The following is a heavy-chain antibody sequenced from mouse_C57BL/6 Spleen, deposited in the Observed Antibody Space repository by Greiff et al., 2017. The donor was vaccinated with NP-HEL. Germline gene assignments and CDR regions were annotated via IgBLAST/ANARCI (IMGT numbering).Heavy chain of an antibody. CDR2: IHPNSGST. CDR3: ARGGDLDY. V-gene: IGHV1-64*01. J-gene: IGHJ4*01. D-gene: IGHD3-3*01. CDR1: GYTFTSYW. Sequence: VQLQQSGAELVKPGASVKLSCKASGYTFTSYWMHWVKQRPGQGLEWIGMIHPNSGSTNYNEKFKSKATLTVDKSSSTAYRQRSSLTSEDSAVDYCARGGDLDYWGQGTSVTVSS.